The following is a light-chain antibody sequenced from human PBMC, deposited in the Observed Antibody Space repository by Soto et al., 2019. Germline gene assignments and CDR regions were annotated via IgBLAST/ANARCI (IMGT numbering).Light chain of an antibody. CDR1: SSDVGGYDY. CDR3: SSYTTNSAPWV. CDR2: AVS. V-gene: IGLV2-14*01. J-gene: IGLJ3*02. Sequence: QSALTQPASVSGSPGQSTTISCTGTSSDVGGYDYVSWYQQEPGRAPKLMIYAVSNRPPGVSDRFSGSKSGNTASLTISGLQAEDEAHYYCSSYTTNSAPWVFGGGTKLTVL.